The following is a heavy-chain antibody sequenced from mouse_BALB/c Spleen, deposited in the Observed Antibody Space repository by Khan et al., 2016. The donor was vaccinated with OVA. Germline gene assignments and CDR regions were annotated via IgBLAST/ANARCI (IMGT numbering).Heavy chain of an antibody. CDR2: ILPGRNNN. CDR3: ARVAGTTYRIDY. V-gene: IGHV1-9*01. CDR1: GYTFSSYW. D-gene: IGHD4-1*01. J-gene: IGHJ4*01. Sequence: QVQLQQSGAELMKPGASVKISCKATGYTFSSYWIEWVKQRPGHGLEWIGEILPGRNNNNINEKFKGKATITADTSSNIDYMQLSSLTSEASAFYYCARVAGTTYRIDYWGQVTSVTVSS.